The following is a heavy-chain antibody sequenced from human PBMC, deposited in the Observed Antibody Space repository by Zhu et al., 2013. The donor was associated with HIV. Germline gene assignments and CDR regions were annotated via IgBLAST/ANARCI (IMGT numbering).Heavy chain of an antibody. Sequence: QVQLVQSGAEVKKPGSSVKVSCKASGGTFSSYAISWVRQAPGQGLEWMGGIIPIFGTANYAQKFQGRVTITADESTSTAYMELSSLRSEDTAVYYCARGWADYYDSSGYFYYYGMDVWGPKGPRSPSPQ. CDR2: IIPIFGTA. D-gene: IGHD3-22*01. CDR3: ARGWADYYDSSGYFYYYGMDV. V-gene: IGHV1-69*01. J-gene: IGHJ6*01. CDR1: GGTFSSYA.